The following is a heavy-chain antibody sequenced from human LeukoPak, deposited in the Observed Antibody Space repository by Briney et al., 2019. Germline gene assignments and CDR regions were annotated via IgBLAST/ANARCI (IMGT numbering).Heavy chain of an antibody. CDR1: GFTFSSYG. CDR2: IRYDGSNK. J-gene: IGHJ3*02. V-gene: IGHV3-30*02. CDR3: AKAPDDYYDSSGYFSFGAFDI. Sequence: GGSLRLSCAASGFTFSSYGMHWVRQAPGKGLEWVAFIRYDGSNKYYADSVKGRFTISRDNSKNTLYLQMNSLRAEDTAVYYCAKAPDDYYDSSGYFSFGAFDIWGQGTMVTVSS. D-gene: IGHD3-22*01.